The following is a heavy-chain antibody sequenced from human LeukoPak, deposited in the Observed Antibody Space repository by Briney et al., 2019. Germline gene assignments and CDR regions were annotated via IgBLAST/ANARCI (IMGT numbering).Heavy chain of an antibody. J-gene: IGHJ4*02. Sequence: SETLSLTCTVSGVSISGYYWSWIRQPPGKGLEWIGYIYYSGSTNYNPSLKSRVTISVDTSKNQSSLRMNSVTAADPALYYCATSLSYSSSSSHFDYWGQGTLVTVSS. CDR3: ATSLSYSSSSSHFDY. V-gene: IGHV4-59*01. CDR2: IYYSGST. CDR1: GVSISGYY. D-gene: IGHD6-13*01.